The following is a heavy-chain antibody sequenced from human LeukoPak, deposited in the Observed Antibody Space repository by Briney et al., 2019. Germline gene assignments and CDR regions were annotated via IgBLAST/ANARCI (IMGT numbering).Heavy chain of an antibody. J-gene: IGHJ5*02. CDR1: GFTFSTYD. V-gene: IGHV3-13*01. Sequence: GGALRLSCAASGFTFSTYDMHWVRQATGKGLEWVSGIGARGDTYYSGSVKGRFTISRENAKNSLYLQMNSLRAGDTALYYCARGAREGFDPWGKGTLVTVSS. CDR3: ARGAREGFDP. CDR2: IGARGDT.